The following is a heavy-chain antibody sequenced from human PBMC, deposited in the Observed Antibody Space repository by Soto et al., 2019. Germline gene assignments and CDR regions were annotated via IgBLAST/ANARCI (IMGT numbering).Heavy chain of an antibody. CDR2: ISAHNGNT. Sequence: QVHLVQSGAEVKKPGASVKVSCKGSGYAFTTYGITWVRQAPGQGLEWMGWISAHNGNTNYAQKIQGRVTVTRDTSTSTAYMELRSMSSAATDMSYCARGRYGDYWGQGALVTVSS. J-gene: IGHJ4*02. CDR3: ARGRYGDY. D-gene: IGHD1-1*01. V-gene: IGHV1-18*01. CDR1: GYAFTTYG.